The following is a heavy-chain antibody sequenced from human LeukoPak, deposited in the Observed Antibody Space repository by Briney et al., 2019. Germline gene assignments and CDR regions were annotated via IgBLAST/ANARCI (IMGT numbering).Heavy chain of an antibody. J-gene: IGHJ2*01. CDR1: GGSISSYY. D-gene: IGHD4-17*01. V-gene: IGHV4-59*01. Sequence: SETLSLTCTVCGGSISSYYWSWIRQPPGKGLEWIGYIYYSGSTNYNPSLKSRVTISVDTSKNQFSLKLSSVTAADTAVYYCARGDGDYVNWYFDLWGRGTLVTVSS. CDR3: ARGDGDYVNWYFDL. CDR2: IYYSGST.